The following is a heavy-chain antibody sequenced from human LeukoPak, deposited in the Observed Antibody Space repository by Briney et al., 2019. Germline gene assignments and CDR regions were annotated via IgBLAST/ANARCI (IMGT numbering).Heavy chain of an antibody. Sequence: SETLSLTCTVSGGAISSYYWSWIRQPPGTGLEWIGYIYYSGSTNYNPSLKSRVTISVDTSKNQFSLKLSSVTAADTAVYYCARDSDSSGYSAFDIWGQGTMVTVSS. CDR1: GGAISSYY. CDR3: ARDSDSSGYSAFDI. V-gene: IGHV4-59*01. D-gene: IGHD3-22*01. CDR2: IYYSGST. J-gene: IGHJ3*02.